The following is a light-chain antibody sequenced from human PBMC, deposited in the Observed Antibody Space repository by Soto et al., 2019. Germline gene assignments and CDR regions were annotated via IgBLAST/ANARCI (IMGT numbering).Light chain of an antibody. Sequence: QAVVTQEPSLTVSPGGTVTLTCGSSTGAGTSGHYPYWFQQKPGQAPRTLIYDTTNKHSWTPARFSGPLIGGKAALTLAGAQPEDEAQYYCVLSYSGPWVVGGGTKLTVL. CDR3: VLSYSGPWV. CDR2: DTT. V-gene: IGLV7-46*01. CDR1: TGAGTSGHY. J-gene: IGLJ3*02.